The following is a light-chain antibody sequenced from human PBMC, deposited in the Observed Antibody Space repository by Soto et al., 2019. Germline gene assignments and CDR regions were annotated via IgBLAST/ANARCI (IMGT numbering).Light chain of an antibody. V-gene: IGLV2-14*01. Sequence: QSALTQPASVSGSPGQSITISCTGTSSYVGGYNYISWYQQHPGKAPKFIIYDVRNRPSGVSNRFSGSRSGNTASLTISGLPAEDEADYYCSSYTSSSTVIFGGGTKLTVL. J-gene: IGLJ2*01. CDR1: SSYVGGYNY. CDR3: SSYTSSSTVI. CDR2: DVR.